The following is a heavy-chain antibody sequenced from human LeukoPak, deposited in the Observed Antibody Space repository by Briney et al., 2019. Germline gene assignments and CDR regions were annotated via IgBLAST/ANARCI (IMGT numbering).Heavy chain of an antibody. CDR1: GGSISSGGHS. J-gene: IGHJ5*02. Sequence: SQTLSLTCAVSGGSISSGGHSWSWIRQPPGKGLEWIGYIYQSGSTYYNPSLKSRVTISVDRSKNQFSLKLSSVTAADTAVYYCARLGGAQYYDFWSGYSNWFDPWGQGTLVTVPS. V-gene: IGHV4-30-2*01. CDR3: ARLGGAQYYDFWSGYSNWFDP. D-gene: IGHD3-3*01. CDR2: IYQSGST.